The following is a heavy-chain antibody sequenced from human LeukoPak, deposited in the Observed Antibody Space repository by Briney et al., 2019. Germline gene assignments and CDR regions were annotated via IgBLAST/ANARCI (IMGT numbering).Heavy chain of an antibody. Sequence: PGGSLRLSCAASGFTFSDYYMSWIRQAPGKGLEWVSYITTSSTYTDYADSVKGRFTISRDNAKNSLFLQMNSLRAEDTAVYYCARQHSSSWEGNYYYYGMDVWGQGTTVTVSS. CDR1: GFTFSDYY. V-gene: IGHV3-11*06. J-gene: IGHJ6*02. CDR2: ITTSSTYT. D-gene: IGHD6-13*01. CDR3: ARQHSSSWEGNYYYYGMDV.